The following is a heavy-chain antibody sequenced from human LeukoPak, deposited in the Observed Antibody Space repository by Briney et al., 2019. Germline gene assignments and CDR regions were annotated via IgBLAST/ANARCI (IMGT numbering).Heavy chain of an antibody. CDR3: ATISGSYPDWDY. V-gene: IGHV3-21*06. CDR2: ISSNATYK. D-gene: IGHD1-26*01. J-gene: IGHJ4*02. CDR1: GFTFSLYS. Sequence: PGGSLRLSCAASGFTFSLYSMNWVRQAPGKGLEWVSPISSNATYKYYADSVRGRFTISRDNAKNLLYLQMDSLRVEDTAVYYCATISGSYPDWDYWGQGILVTVS.